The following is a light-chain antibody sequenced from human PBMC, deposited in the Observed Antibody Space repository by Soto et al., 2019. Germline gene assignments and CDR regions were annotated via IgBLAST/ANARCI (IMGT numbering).Light chain of an antibody. CDR2: KAS. Sequence: DIQMTQSPSTLSAFVGDRVTITCRASQTINTWLAWYQHKAGKAPKLLISKASSLESGVPSRFSGSGSGTEFTLTISSLQFDDFATYYCLQYRDYWTFGQGTKVEIK. J-gene: IGKJ1*01. CDR1: QTINTW. CDR3: LQYRDYWT. V-gene: IGKV1-5*03.